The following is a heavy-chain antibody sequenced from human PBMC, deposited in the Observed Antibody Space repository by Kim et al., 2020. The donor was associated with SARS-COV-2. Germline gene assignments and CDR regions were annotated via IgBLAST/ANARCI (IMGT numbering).Heavy chain of an antibody. CDR3: AKDMRSSWSGYIPPYYYYGMAV. CDR1: GFTFDDYA. Sequence: GGSLRLSCAASGFTFDDYAMHWVRQAPGKGLEWVSGISWNSGSIGYADSVKGRFTISRDNAKNSLYLQMNSLRAEDTALYYCAKDMRSSWSGYIPPYYYYGMAVAGQGTTVTVSS. J-gene: IGHJ6*02. V-gene: IGHV3-9*01. CDR2: ISWNSGSI. D-gene: IGHD3-3*01.